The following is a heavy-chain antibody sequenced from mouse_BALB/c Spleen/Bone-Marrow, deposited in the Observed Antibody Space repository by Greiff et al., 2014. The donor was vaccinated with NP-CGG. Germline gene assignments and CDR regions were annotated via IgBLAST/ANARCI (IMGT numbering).Heavy chain of an antibody. J-gene: IGHJ3*01. CDR3: TRSGPGFAY. CDR2: INPSSGGT. CDR1: GYTFTSYY. Sequence: VQLQQSGAELVKPGASVKLSCKASGYTFTSYYMYWVKQRPGQGLEWIGEINPSSGGTNFNEKVKSKATLTVDKSSSTAYMQLSSLTSEDSAVYYCTRSGPGFAYGGQGTLVTVSA. V-gene: IGHV1S81*02.